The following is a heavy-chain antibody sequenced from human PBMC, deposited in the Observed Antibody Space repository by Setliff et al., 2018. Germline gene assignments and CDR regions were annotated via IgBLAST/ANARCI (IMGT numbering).Heavy chain of an antibody. V-gene: IGHV4-39*07. CDR2: IYYSGTA. D-gene: IGHD6-13*01. CDR3: ARGKLRSSRWYDRDGLDI. Sequence: SETLSLTCTVSGGSISSSSYQWGWVRQTPGKGLVWIGSIYYSGTAYYNPSLKSRVTISVDTSKNQFSLKLRSVTAADTAVYFCARGKLRSSRWYDRDGLDIWGQGTLVTVS. J-gene: IGHJ3*02. CDR1: GGSISSSSYQ.